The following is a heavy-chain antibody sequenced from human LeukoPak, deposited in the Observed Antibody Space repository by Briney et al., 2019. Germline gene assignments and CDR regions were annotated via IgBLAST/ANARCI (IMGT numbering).Heavy chain of an antibody. CDR1: GGSISSGGYY. Sequence: SRTLSLTCTVSGGSISSGGYYWSWIRQPPGKGLEWIGYIYHSGSTYYNPSLKSRVTISVDRSKNQFSLKLSSVTAADTAVYYCARPPTASYCSSTSCSVAFDIWGQGTMVTVSS. J-gene: IGHJ3*02. V-gene: IGHV4-30-2*01. CDR2: IYHSGST. D-gene: IGHD2-2*01. CDR3: ARPPTASYCSSTSCSVAFDI.